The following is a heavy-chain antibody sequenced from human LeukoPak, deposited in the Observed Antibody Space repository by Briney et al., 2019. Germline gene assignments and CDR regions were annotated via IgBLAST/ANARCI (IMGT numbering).Heavy chain of an antibody. CDR2: ISGSGGST. CDR1: GFTFSSYA. J-gene: IGHJ6*02. CDR3: AKADVVVPAEGYYYYGMDV. V-gene: IGHV3-23*01. Sequence: QPGASLRLSCAASGFTFSSYAMSSVRQAPGKGLEWVSAISGSGGSTYYADSVKGRFTISRDNSKNTLYLQMNSLRAEDTAVYYCAKADVVVPAEGYYYYGMDVWGQGTTVTVSS. D-gene: IGHD2-2*01.